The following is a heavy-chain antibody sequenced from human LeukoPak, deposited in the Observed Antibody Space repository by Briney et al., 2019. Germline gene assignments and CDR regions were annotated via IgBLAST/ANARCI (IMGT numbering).Heavy chain of an antibody. V-gene: IGHV2-70*01. CDR2: IDWDDDK. CDR3: ARIVSKESRQANFDY. Sequence: SGPALVNPTQPLTLTCTFSGFSLSTSGMCVSWIRQPPGKALEWLALIDWDDDKYYSTSLKTRLTISKDTSKNQVVLTMTNMDPVDTATYYCARIVSKESRQANFDYWGQGTLSPSPQ. D-gene: IGHD4-11*01. CDR1: GFSLSTSGMC. J-gene: IGHJ4*02.